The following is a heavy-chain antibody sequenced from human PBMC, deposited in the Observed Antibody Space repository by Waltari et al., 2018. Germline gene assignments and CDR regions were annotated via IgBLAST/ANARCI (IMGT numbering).Heavy chain of an antibody. CDR3: ATSLPYYYDSSGYHY. V-gene: IGHV4-59*01. D-gene: IGHD3-22*01. J-gene: IGHJ4*02. CDR2: IYYSGST. Sequence: QVQLQESGPGLVTPSEPLSLTCTFSGGSISRSTWSWIRQPPGKGLEWIGDIYYSGSTNYNPSLKSRVTISVDTSKNHFSLKLSSVTDADTAVYYCATSLPYYYDSSGYHYWGQGTLVTVSS. CDR1: GGSISRST.